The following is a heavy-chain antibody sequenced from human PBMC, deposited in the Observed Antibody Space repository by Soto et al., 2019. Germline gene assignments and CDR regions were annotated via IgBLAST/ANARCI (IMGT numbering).Heavy chain of an antibody. Sequence: SETLSLTCTVSGGSISSSSCYWGWIRQPPGKGLERIGSIYYSGSTYYNPSLKSQVTISVDTSKNQFSLKLSSVTASDTAVYYCARHMRGDYDKIDYWGQGTLVTVSS. CDR3: ARHMRGDYDKIDY. CDR1: GGSISSSSCY. D-gene: IGHD4-17*01. CDR2: IYYSGST. V-gene: IGHV4-39*01. J-gene: IGHJ4*02.